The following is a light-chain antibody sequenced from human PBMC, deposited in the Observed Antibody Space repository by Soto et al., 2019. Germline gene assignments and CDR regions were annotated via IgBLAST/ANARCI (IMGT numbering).Light chain of an antibody. CDR1: KSVSNSY. CDR3: QKYASSLLS. V-gene: IGKV3-20*01. J-gene: IGKJ4*01. Sequence: EIVLTQSPGTLSLSPGERATLSCRASKSVSNSYFGWYQQKPGQAPRLLIYGASSRATGIPDRFSGSGSGTDFTLTISRLEPEDFGVYYCQKYASSLLSFGGGTKVEIK. CDR2: GAS.